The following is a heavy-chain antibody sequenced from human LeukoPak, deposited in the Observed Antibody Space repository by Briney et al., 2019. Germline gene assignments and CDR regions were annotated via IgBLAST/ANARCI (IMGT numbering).Heavy chain of an antibody. V-gene: IGHV4-59*01. Sequence: SETLSLTCTVSGGSISSYYWSWIRQPPGKGLEWIGYIYHSGSTNYKPSLKSRVTISVDTSKNQFSLKLSSVTAADTAVYYCARGGYYGSGNDFRFDPWGQGTLVTVSS. D-gene: IGHD3-10*01. CDR2: IYHSGST. CDR1: GGSISSYY. J-gene: IGHJ5*02. CDR3: ARGGYYGSGNDFRFDP.